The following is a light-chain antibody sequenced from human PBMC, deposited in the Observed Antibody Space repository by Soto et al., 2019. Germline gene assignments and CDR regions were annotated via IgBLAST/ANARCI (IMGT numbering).Light chain of an antibody. CDR2: DTS. Sequence: IVLTQSPATLSLSPGERATVSCRASQSVSEYLAWYQHKPGQAPRLLIYDTSNRADGVPVRFTGSGSGTDFTLTISSLEPEDFAVYYCQQRDDWPVTFGPGTKVEIK. J-gene: IGKJ3*01. V-gene: IGKV3-11*01. CDR3: QQRDDWPVT. CDR1: QSVSEY.